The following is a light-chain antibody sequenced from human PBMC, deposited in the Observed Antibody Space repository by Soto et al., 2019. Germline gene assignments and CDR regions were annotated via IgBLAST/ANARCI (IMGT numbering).Light chain of an antibody. CDR3: SSYRSRTTRV. CDR2: DVS. Sequence: QSALTQPASVSGSPGQSITISCTGTSSDVGDYNYVSWYQQHPGTAPKLMIYDVSNRPSGVSNRFSGSKSGSTASLTISGLQAEDEADYYGSSYRSRTTRVFGTGTKLTVL. J-gene: IGLJ1*01. CDR1: SSDVGDYNY. V-gene: IGLV2-14*01.